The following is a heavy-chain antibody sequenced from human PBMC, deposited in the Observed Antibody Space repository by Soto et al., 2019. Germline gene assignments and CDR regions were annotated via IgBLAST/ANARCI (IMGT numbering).Heavy chain of an antibody. D-gene: IGHD3-3*01. CDR1: GFTFSDFY. V-gene: IGHV3-11*01. CDR3: ARVQYFEWHFDL. J-gene: IGHJ2*01. Sequence: QVQLVDSGGGLVKPGGSLRLFCAASGFTFSDFYMTWIRQAPGKGLEWVSYISDTSKTISYSDSVKGRFTISRDNAENSLYLQMNSLTGEDTAVYYCARVQYFEWHFDLWGRGTLVTVSS. CDR2: ISDTSKTI.